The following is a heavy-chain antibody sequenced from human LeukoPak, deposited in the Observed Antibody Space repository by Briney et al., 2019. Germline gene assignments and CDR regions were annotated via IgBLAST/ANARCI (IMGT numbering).Heavy chain of an antibody. Sequence: SQTLSLTCTVSDDSISSGRYYWSWIRPSAGKGLEWIGRIHSSGNTNYNPSLKSRVTISVDTSKNHFSLKLTSVSIADTAVYYCAREGAAQRGEGSFDYWGQGTLVPVSS. CDR3: AREGAAQRGEGSFDY. D-gene: IGHD3-10*01. J-gene: IGHJ4*02. CDR2: IHSSGNT. CDR1: DDSISSGRYY. V-gene: IGHV4-61*02.